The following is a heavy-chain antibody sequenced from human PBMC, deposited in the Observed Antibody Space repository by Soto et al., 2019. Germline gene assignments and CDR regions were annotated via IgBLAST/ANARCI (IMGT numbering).Heavy chain of an antibody. V-gene: IGHV1-18*04. CDR3: TRAGASDWNYVSTSS. CDR2: ISAKSSNT. Sequence: QLVQSGAEVKKPGASVKVSCKASGYTFTTSGFNWVRQAPGQGLEWMGWISAKSSNTNYAQKLQGRVTMTTDTSTSTVYVELKSLTSDDTAIYYCTRAGASDWNYVSTSSWGQGTLVTVSS. CDR1: GYTFTTSG. D-gene: IGHD1-7*01. J-gene: IGHJ4*02.